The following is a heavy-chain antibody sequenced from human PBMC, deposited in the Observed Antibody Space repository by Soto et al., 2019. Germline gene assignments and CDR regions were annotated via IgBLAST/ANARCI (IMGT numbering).Heavy chain of an antibody. V-gene: IGHV1-8*01. CDR1: GYTFTSYD. Sequence: QVQLVQSGAEVKKPGASVKVSCKASGYTFTSYDINWVRQATGQGLEWMGWMNPNSGNTGYAQKFQGRVTMTRNTSXXTAYMELSSLRSEDTAVYYCARAHGDYYYYYGMDVWGQGTTVTVSS. CDR2: MNPNSGNT. D-gene: IGHD4-17*01. J-gene: IGHJ6*02. CDR3: ARAHGDYYYYYGMDV.